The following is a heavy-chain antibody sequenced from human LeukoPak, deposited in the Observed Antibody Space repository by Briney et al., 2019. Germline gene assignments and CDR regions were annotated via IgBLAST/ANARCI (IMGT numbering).Heavy chain of an antibody. CDR3: AKDLGYCSSTSCYPVFAFDY. V-gene: IGHV3-30*18. CDR2: TSYDGSNK. J-gene: IGHJ4*02. D-gene: IGHD2-2*01. Sequence: GGSLRLSCAASGFTFSSYGMHWVRQALGKGLEWVAVTSYDGSNKYYADSVKGRFTISRDNSKNTLYLQMNSLRAEDTAVYYCAKDLGYCSSTSCYPVFAFDYWGQGTLVTVSS. CDR1: GFTFSSYG.